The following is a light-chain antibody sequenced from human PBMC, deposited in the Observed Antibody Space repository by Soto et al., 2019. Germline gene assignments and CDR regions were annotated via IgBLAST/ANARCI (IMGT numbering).Light chain of an antibody. Sequence: AIRMTQSPSSLSASTGDRVTITCRASQGISSDLAWYQQKPGKAPKLLIYAASTLQSGVPSRFSGSGSGTDFTLTISCLQSEDFATYYCQQYYSYSWTFGQGTKVEIK. CDR1: QGISSD. CDR3: QQYYSYSWT. J-gene: IGKJ1*01. CDR2: AAS. V-gene: IGKV1-8*01.